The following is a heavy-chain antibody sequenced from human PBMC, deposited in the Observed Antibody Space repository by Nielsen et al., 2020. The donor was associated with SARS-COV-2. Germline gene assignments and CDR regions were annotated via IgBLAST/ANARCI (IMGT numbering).Heavy chain of an antibody. CDR2: ISSSGSTI. V-gene: IGHV3-48*03. Sequence: GESLKISCAASGFTFSSYEMNWVRQAPGKGLEWVSYISSSGSTIYYADSVKGRFTISRDNSKNTLYLQMNSLRAEDTAVYYCAKDRSRAYNWNALGYWGQGTLVTVSS. CDR3: AKDRSRAYNWNALGY. D-gene: IGHD1-1*01. CDR1: GFTFSSYE. J-gene: IGHJ4*02.